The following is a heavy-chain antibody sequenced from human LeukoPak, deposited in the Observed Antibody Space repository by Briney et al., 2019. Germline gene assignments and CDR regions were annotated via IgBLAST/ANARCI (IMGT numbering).Heavy chain of an antibody. CDR1: GGSISSYY. D-gene: IGHD5-18*01. Sequence: PSETLSLTCTVSGGSISSYYWSWIRQPPGKGLEWIGYIYYSGSTYYNPSLKSRVTISVDTSKNQFSLKLSSVTAADTAVYYCARYSYGQLSWFDPWGQGTLVTVSS. V-gene: IGHV4-59*06. CDR2: IYYSGST. J-gene: IGHJ5*02. CDR3: ARYSYGQLSWFDP.